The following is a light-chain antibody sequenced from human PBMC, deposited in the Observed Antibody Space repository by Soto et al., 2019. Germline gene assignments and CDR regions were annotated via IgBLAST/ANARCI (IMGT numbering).Light chain of an antibody. V-gene: IGLV1-40*01. CDR3: LSFDSSLSVV. Sequence: QSVLTQPPSVSGAPGQRVTISCTGSSSNIGAGYDVHWYQQLPGRAPKLLIYGNTNRPSGVTDRFSGSKSGTSASLAITGLQAEDEADYYCLSFDSSLSVVFGGVTKLTVL. CDR2: GNT. J-gene: IGLJ2*01. CDR1: SSNIGAGYD.